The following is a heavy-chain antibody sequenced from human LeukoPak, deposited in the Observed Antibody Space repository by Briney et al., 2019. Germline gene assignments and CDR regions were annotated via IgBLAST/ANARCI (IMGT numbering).Heavy chain of an antibody. V-gene: IGHV3-23*01. J-gene: IGHJ4*02. Sequence: GGSLRLSCADSGFTFSSCAVNWGRQAPGKGLEWVSVISGSGCSTYYADSVKGRFTISRDISKNTLYLQMNSLRAEDTAVYFCARDYDKDYWGQGTLVTVSS. CDR2: ISGSGCST. CDR1: GFTFSSCA. D-gene: IGHD4-17*01. CDR3: ARDYDKDY.